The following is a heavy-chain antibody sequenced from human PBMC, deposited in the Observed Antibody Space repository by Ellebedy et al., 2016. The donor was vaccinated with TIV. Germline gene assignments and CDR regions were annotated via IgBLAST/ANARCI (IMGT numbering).Heavy chain of an antibody. J-gene: IGHJ5*02. D-gene: IGHD3-10*01. CDR2: ISRSGRPT. CDR1: GFTFTDYY. Sequence: PGGSLRLSCAASGFTFTDYYMTWIRQAPGKGLEWVSYISRSGRPTFYADSVKGRFTITRDNAKSSLFLQMNSLTAEDTAVYYCARDLMASNWFDPWGQGTLVTVSS. V-gene: IGHV3-11*01. CDR3: ARDLMASNWFDP.